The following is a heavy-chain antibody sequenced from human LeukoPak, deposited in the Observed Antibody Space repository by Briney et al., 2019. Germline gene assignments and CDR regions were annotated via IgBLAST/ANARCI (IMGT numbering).Heavy chain of an antibody. D-gene: IGHD6-19*01. Sequence: SETLSLTCTVSGGSISSSSYYWGWIRQPPGKGLEWIGSIHYSGSTYYNPSLKSRVTISVDTSKNQFSLKLSSVTAADTAVYYCARRGSSGWYYFDYWGQGTLVTGSS. CDR3: ARRGSSGWYYFDY. J-gene: IGHJ4*02. CDR2: IHYSGST. CDR1: GGSISSSSYY. V-gene: IGHV4-39*01.